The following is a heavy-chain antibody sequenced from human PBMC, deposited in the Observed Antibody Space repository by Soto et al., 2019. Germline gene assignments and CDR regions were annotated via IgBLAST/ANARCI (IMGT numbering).Heavy chain of an antibody. J-gene: IGHJ6*02. CDR1: GFTFSTYG. CDR3: AKDLQSYGDYDYYCYGMDV. V-gene: IGHV3-30*18. CDR2: ISYDGTNK. D-gene: IGHD4-17*01. Sequence: QVQLVESGGGEVQPGRSLTISCAASGFTFSTYGMHWVRQTPGKGLEWVAVISYDGTNKLYSDSVKGRFTISRDNFKNTLTLQMNRLRADDTAVYSCAKDLQSYGDYDYYCYGMDVWGLGTRVTVSS.